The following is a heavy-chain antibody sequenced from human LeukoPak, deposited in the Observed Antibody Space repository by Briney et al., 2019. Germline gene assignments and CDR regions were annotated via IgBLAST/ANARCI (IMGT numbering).Heavy chain of an antibody. D-gene: IGHD2-15*01. V-gene: IGHV4-59*01. CDR3: ARDRGGWFDP. Sequence: SETLSLTCAASGGSISSYYWSWVRQAPGKGLEWIGYIYYSGSTNYNRSLKSRVTISVDTSKNQFSLKLSSVTAADTAVYYCARDRGGWFDPWGQGTLVTVSS. CDR1: GGSISSYY. J-gene: IGHJ5*02. CDR2: IYYSGST.